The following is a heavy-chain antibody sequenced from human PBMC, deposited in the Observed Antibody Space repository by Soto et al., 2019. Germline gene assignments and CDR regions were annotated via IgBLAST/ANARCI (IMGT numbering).Heavy chain of an antibody. D-gene: IGHD3-22*01. CDR2: ISDDGSNK. CDR1: GFTFSNYP. Sequence: QVQLVESGGGVVQPGRSLRLSCAASGFTFSNYPLHWVHQSPGKGLEWVAVISDDGSNKNYADSVKGRFTISRNNSKNTLFLQMNSLRADDTAVYYCARDKDYYDWSGIFDSWGQGTLVTVSS. V-gene: IGHV3-30*14. J-gene: IGHJ4*02. CDR3: ARDKDYYDWSGIFDS.